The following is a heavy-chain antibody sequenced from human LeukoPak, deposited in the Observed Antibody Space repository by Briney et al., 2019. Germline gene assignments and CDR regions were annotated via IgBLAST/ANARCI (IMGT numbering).Heavy chain of an antibody. V-gene: IGHV7-4-1*02. Sequence: ASVKVSCKASGYTFTSYAMNWVRQAPGQGLEWMGWINTNTGNPTYAQGFTGRFVFSLDTSVSTAYLQISSLKAEDTAVYYCARWAPLAYCGGDCYSYYYYYMDVWGKGTTVTVSS. CDR3: ARWAPLAYCGGDCYSYYYYYMDV. CDR1: GYTFTSYA. D-gene: IGHD2-21*02. J-gene: IGHJ6*03. CDR2: INTNTGNP.